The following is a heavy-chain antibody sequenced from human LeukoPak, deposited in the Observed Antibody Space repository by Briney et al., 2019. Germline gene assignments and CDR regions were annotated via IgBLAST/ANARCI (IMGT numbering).Heavy chain of an antibody. J-gene: IGHJ4*02. D-gene: IGHD2-2*01. CDR1: GFTFTSYE. Sequence: PGGSLRLSCAASGFTFTSYEMNWVRRAPGKGLEWVSYISSRGGTIYYADSVKGRFTISRDNAKNSLYLQMNSLRAEDTAVYYCARDSEVFCSSTSCFPDYWGQGTLVTVSS. CDR3: ARDSEVFCSSTSCFPDY. CDR2: ISSRGGTI. V-gene: IGHV3-48*03.